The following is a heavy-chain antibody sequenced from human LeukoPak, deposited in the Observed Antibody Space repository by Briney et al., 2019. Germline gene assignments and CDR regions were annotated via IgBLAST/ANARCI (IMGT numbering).Heavy chain of an antibody. D-gene: IGHD3-3*01. Sequence: SVKVSCKASGGTFSSYAISWVRQAPGQGLEWMGGIIPIFGTANYAQKFQGRVTITADESTSTAYMELSSLRSEDTAVYYCATTRNTIFGVVIIPFDYWGQGTLVTVSS. J-gene: IGHJ4*02. V-gene: IGHV1-69*13. CDR3: ATTRNTIFGVVIIPFDY. CDR2: IIPIFGTA. CDR1: GGTFSSYA.